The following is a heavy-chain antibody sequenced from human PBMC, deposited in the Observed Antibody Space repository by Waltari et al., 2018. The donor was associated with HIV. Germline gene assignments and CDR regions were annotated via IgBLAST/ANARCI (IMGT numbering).Heavy chain of an antibody. V-gene: IGHV3-23*01. Sequence: EVQLLESGGGLVQPGGSLRLSCAASGFTFSSYAMSWVRQAPGKGLEWVSAISGSGGSKCEAVAVKGRFTISRDNSKNTLYLQMNSLRAEDTAVYYCAKAGRRDGYDGPRRPFVSPYFDYWGQGTLVTVSS. CDR1: GFTFSSYA. CDR3: AKAGRRDGYDGPRRPFVSPYFDY. D-gene: IGHD5-12*01. J-gene: IGHJ4*02. CDR2: ISGSGGSK.